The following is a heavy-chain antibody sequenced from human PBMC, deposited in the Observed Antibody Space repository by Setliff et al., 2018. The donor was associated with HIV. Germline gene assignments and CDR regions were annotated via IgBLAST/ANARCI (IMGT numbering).Heavy chain of an antibody. CDR3: ARARTPYYYDSSAYYFNYYYMDV. J-gene: IGHJ6*03. CDR1: GVSISNYY. Sequence: PSETLSLTCSVSGVSISNYYWSWIRQPPGKGLEWIGFIYSSGSTNYNPSLKSRVTISVDTSKNHFSLRLSSVTAADTAVYYWARARTPYYYDSSAYYFNYYYMDVWGKGTAVTVSS. D-gene: IGHD3-22*01. V-gene: IGHV4-59*01. CDR2: IYSSGST.